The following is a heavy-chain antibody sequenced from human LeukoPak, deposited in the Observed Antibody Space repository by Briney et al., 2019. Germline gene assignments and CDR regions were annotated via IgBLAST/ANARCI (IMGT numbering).Heavy chain of an antibody. CDR2: TSGRGDST. V-gene: IGHV3-23*01. D-gene: IGHD3-10*01. Sequence: PGGSLRLSCAASGLTFSNYAMNWVRQAPGKGLEWVAVTSGRGDSTYFPDSVKGRLAISRDDSKNMVFLQMNSLRVEDTAIYYCAKSSTRDAPLGYFDYWGQGALVTVSS. J-gene: IGHJ4*02. CDR1: GLTFSNYA. CDR3: AKSSTRDAPLGYFDY.